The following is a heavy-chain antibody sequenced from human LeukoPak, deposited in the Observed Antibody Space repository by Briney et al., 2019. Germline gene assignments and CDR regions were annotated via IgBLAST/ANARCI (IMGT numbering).Heavy chain of an antibody. CDR3: APGGYIGYGHAFDI. CDR2: IYYSGST. Sequence: PSGTLSLTCTVSGASVSNNNYYWGWIRQSPGKGLEWIASIYYSGSTYYNPSLKSRVTISIDTSKNQLSLKLNSVTAADTAVYYCAPGGYIGYGHAFDIWGQGTMVTVSS. CDR1: GASVSNNNYY. D-gene: IGHD5-12*01. J-gene: IGHJ3*02. V-gene: IGHV4-39*07.